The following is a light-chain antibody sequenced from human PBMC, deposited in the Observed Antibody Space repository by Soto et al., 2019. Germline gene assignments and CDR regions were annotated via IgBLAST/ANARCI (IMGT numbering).Light chain of an antibody. CDR3: SSYTSSGTPYV. CDR2: DVS. Sequence: QSVLTQPASVSGSPGQSITISCTGTSSDVGGYAYVSWYQQHPGKAPKLMIYDVSNRPSGVSNRFSGSKSGNTASLTISGLQAEDEADYYCSSYTSSGTPYVFGTGTKVTVL. CDR1: SSDVGGYAY. V-gene: IGLV2-14*01. J-gene: IGLJ1*01.